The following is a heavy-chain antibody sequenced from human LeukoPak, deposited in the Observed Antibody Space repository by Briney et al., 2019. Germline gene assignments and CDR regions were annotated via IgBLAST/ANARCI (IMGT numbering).Heavy chain of an antibody. V-gene: IGHV4-34*01. CDR1: GGSFSGYY. J-gene: IGHJ5*02. CDR3: ARNQRWFDP. D-gene: IGHD2-2*01. CDR2: INHSGST. Sequence: PSETLSLTCAVYGGSFSGYYWSWIRQPPGKGLEWIGEINHSGSTNYNPSLKSRATISVDTSKNQFSLKLSSVTAADTAVYYCARNQRWFDPWGQGTLVTVSS.